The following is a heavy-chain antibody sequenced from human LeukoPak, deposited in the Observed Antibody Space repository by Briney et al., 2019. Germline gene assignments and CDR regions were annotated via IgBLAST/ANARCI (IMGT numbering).Heavy chain of an antibody. J-gene: IGHJ4*02. CDR3: ASVKTDGDYPYYFDY. Sequence: PGGSLRLSCAASGFTFSSYQVNCLRQAPGKGVEWVSYICSSGRTIYYAASVKGRFTISRDNTKTSLYLQMNSLRAEDRAVYYCASVKTDGDYPYYFDYWGQGTLVTVSS. CDR1: GFTFSSYQ. V-gene: IGHV3-48*03. CDR2: ICSSGRTI. D-gene: IGHD4-17*01.